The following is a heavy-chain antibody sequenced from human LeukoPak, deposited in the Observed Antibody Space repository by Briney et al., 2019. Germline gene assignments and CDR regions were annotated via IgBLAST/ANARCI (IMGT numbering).Heavy chain of an antibody. D-gene: IGHD5-18*01. CDR2: INPNSGGT. J-gene: IGHJ6*03. CDR1: GYTFTGYY. V-gene: IGHV1-2*06. CDR3: ARETWIQLWSFGGPPKDYYYMDV. Sequence: GASVEVSCKASGYTFTGYYMHWVRQAPGQGLEWMGRINPNSGGTNYAQKFQGRVTMTRDTSISTAYMELSRLRSDDTAVYYCARETWIQLWSFGGPPKDYYYMDVWGKGTTVTVSS.